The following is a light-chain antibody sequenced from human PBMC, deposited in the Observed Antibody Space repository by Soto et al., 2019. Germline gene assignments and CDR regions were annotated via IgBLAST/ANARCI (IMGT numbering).Light chain of an antibody. V-gene: IGLV1-40*01. CDR2: DNT. J-gene: IGLJ2*01. CDR1: SSNIGAGFD. Sequence: QSVLTQPPSVSGAPGQSVTISCTGSSSNIGAGFDVHWYQQLPETAPKLLIYDNTNRPSGVPDRFSGPKSGTSASLAITGLQAEDEGDYFCQSYDNSLSGPVVFGGGTKLTVL. CDR3: QSYDNSLSGPVV.